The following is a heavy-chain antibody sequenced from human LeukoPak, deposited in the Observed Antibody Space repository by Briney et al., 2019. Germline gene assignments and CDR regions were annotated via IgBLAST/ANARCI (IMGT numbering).Heavy chain of an antibody. Sequence: PGGSLRLSCAASGFTFSSYAMHWVRQAPGKGLEWVAVISYDGSNKYYADSVKGRFTISRDNSKNTLYLQMNSLRAEDTAVYYCARDHGVPAAAANPYYYYYGMDVWGQGTTVTVSS. V-gene: IGHV3-30-3*01. D-gene: IGHD6-13*01. J-gene: IGHJ6*02. CDR2: ISYDGSNK. CDR3: ARDHGVPAAAANPYYYYYGMDV. CDR1: GFTFSSYA.